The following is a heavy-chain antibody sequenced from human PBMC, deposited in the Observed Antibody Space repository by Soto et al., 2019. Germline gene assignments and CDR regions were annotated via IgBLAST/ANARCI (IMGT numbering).Heavy chain of an antibody. J-gene: IGHJ6*02. CDR2: IIPIFGTA. CDR3: ARGDIVVVPAAKSSHYYYYGMDV. D-gene: IGHD2-2*01. Sequence: QVQLVQSGAEVKKPGSSVKVSCKASGGTFSSYAISWGRQAPGQGLEWMGGIIPIFGTANYAQKFQGRVTITADESTSTAYMELSSLRSEDTAVYYCARGDIVVVPAAKSSHYYYYGMDVWGQGTTVTVSS. CDR1: GGTFSSYA. V-gene: IGHV1-69*01.